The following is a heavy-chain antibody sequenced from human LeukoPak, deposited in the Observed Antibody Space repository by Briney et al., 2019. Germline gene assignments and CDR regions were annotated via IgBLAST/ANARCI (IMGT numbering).Heavy chain of an antibody. D-gene: IGHD6-19*01. CDR1: GGSISSSSYY. CDR2: IYYSGST. V-gene: IGHV4-39*01. J-gene: IGHJ4*02. CDR3: ASRPSGWYDFDY. Sequence: SETLSLTCTVSGGSISSSSYYWGWIRQPPGKGLEWIGSIYYSGSTYYNPSLKSRVTISVDTSKNQFSLKLSSVTAADTAVYYCASRPSGWYDFDYWGQGTLVTVSS.